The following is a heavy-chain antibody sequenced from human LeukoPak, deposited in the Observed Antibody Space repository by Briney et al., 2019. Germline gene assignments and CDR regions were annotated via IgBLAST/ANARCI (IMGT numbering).Heavy chain of an antibody. V-gene: IGHV3-23*01. CDR3: AKSLFTSATGTGRAFHI. CDR1: GFTFSSYS. D-gene: IGHD1-1*01. J-gene: IGHJ3*02. Sequence: GGSLRLSCAASGFTFSSYSMNWVRQAPGKGLQWLSGISASGDVTFHADRVKGRFAISRDNSKNTLYLQMTGLRPGDTAEYYCAKSLFTSATGTGRAFHIWGQGTMVTVSS. CDR2: ISASGDVT.